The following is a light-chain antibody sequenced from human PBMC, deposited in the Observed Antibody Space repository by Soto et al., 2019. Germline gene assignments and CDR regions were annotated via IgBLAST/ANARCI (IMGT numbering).Light chain of an antibody. CDR1: NSNNESNT. J-gene: IGLJ2*01. Sequence: QSVLTQPPSASGTPGQRVTISCSGSNSNNESNTVNWYQQLPGTAPKLLIYSNYQRPSWVPDRFSGSQSGTSASLAISGLQSDDEADYYCAAWDDSLNGHVVFGGGTKLTVL. V-gene: IGLV1-44*01. CDR3: AAWDDSLNGHVV. CDR2: SNY.